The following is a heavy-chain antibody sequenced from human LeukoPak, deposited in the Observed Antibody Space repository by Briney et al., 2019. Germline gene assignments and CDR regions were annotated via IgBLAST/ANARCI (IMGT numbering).Heavy chain of an antibody. V-gene: IGHV3-23*01. D-gene: IGHD5-18*01. CDR2: ISGSGGSA. Sequence: PGGSLRLSCAASGFTFSSYAMSWVRQAPGKGLEWVSAISGSGGSAYYADSVKGRFTISRDNSKNTLYLQMNSLRAEDTAVYYCAKQRRIRGYSYGFDPWCQGTLVTVSS. J-gene: IGHJ5*02. CDR1: GFTFSSYA. CDR3: AKQRRIRGYSYGFDP.